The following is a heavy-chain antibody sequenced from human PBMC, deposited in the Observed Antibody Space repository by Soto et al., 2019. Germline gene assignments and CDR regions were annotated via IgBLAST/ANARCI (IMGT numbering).Heavy chain of an antibody. CDR1: GFTFSSYA. V-gene: IGHV3-23*01. Sequence: HPGGSLRLSCAASGFTFSSYAMSWVRQAPGKGLEWVSAISGSRDRTYYADSVKGRFTISRDNSKNTLSLQMNSLRAEDTAVYYCAKVVNSGYYYYFDYWGQGTLVTVSS. CDR3: AKVVNSGYYYYFDY. J-gene: IGHJ4*02. D-gene: IGHD1-26*01. CDR2: ISGSRDRT.